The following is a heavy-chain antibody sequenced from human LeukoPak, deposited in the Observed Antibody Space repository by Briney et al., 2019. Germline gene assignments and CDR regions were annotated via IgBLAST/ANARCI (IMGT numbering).Heavy chain of an antibody. CDR1: GFTVSSNY. Sequence: GGSLRLSCAASGFTVSSNYMSWVRQAPGKGLEWVSVIYSGGGTYYADSVKGRFIISRDNSKNTLYLQMNSLRAEDTAVYYCARKATGYYVFDYWGQGTLVTVSS. J-gene: IGHJ4*02. V-gene: IGHV3-53*01. D-gene: IGHD3-9*01. CDR2: IYSGGGT. CDR3: ARKATGYYVFDY.